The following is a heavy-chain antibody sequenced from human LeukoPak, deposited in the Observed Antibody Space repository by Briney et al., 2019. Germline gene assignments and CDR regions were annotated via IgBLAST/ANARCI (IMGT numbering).Heavy chain of an antibody. CDR2: IGGNAGST. J-gene: IGHJ4*02. Sequence: PGGSLRHSCAASGFTFSSYAMSWVRLAPGKGLEWVSAIGGNAGSTYYADSVKGRFTISRDNSKNTLYLQMSSLRAADTAVYYCAKPYDNSAWYYFDYWGQGTLVTVSS. V-gene: IGHV3-23*01. D-gene: IGHD6-19*01. CDR3: AKPYDNSAWYYFDY. CDR1: GFTFSSYA.